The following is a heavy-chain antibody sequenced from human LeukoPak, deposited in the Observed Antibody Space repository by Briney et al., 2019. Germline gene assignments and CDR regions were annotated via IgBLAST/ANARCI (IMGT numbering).Heavy chain of an antibody. V-gene: IGHV3-21*01. D-gene: IGHD6-19*01. CDR3: ARDPSSGWYLKGWFDP. CDR1: GFSFSSYS. Sequence: GSLRLSCAASGFSFSSYSMNWVRQAPGKGLEWVSSISSSSNYIYYADSVKGRFTMSRDNAKNSLYLQMNSLRAEDTAVYYCARDPSSGWYLKGWFDPWGQGTLVTVSS. J-gene: IGHJ5*02. CDR2: ISSSSNYI.